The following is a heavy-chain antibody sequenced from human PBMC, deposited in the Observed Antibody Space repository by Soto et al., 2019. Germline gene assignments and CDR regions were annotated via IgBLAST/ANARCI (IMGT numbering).Heavy chain of an antibody. J-gene: IGHJ4*02. Sequence: PSETLSLTCSVSGGSVTGGGYYWSWIRQLPGKGLEWIGYIYHTGSTFYNPSLKSRVTISLGTSKSQFSLKLTSVTAADTAMYYREGSPARSMFDYWGQGSPVTVSS. D-gene: IGHD3-10*01. CDR1: GGSVTGGGYY. CDR3: EGSPARSMFDY. CDR2: IYHTGST. V-gene: IGHV4-31*03.